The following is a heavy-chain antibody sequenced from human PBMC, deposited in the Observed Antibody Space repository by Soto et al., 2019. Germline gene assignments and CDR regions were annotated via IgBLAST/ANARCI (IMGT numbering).Heavy chain of an antibody. V-gene: IGHV1-3*01. Sequence: ASVKVSCKASGYTFTDDAMNWVRQAPGQSIEWMGWINAGNGKTRYSEKFQGRVTITRHTSANTVHLELSSLRSEDTAVYYCAKGLWSGRTGGYYFDYWCQGTLVTASS. CDR2: INAGNGKT. J-gene: IGHJ4*02. CDR1: GYTFTDDA. D-gene: IGHD7-27*01. CDR3: AKGLWSGRTGGYYFDY.